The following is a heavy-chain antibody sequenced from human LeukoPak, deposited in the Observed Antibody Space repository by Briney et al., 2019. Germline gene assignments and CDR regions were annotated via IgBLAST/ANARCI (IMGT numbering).Heavy chain of an antibody. D-gene: IGHD2-21*02. V-gene: IGHV3-48*03. Sequence: PGGSLRLSCAASGFTVNKYEIHWVRQAPGKGLEWISYINGGATTTNYADSVWGRFTISRDDAQNSVHLQMNSLRDEDTAVYYCVRGRLLRSTKYFDYWGQGALDTVSS. J-gene: IGHJ4*02. CDR3: VRGRLLRSTKYFDY. CDR1: GFTVNKYE. CDR2: INGGATTT.